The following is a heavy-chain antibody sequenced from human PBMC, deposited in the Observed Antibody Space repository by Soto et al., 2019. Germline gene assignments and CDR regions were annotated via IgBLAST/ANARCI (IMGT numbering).Heavy chain of an antibody. CDR3: ARDRADVVVPAARYYYYYMDV. V-gene: IGHV4-34*01. J-gene: IGHJ6*03. CDR1: GGSFSGYY. Sequence: SETLSLTCAVYGGSFSGYYWSWIRQPPGKGLEWIGEINHSGSTNYNPSLKSRVTISVDTSKNQFSLKLSSVTAADTAVYYCARDRADVVVPAARYYYYYMDVWGKGTTVTVSS. CDR2: INHSGST. D-gene: IGHD2-2*01.